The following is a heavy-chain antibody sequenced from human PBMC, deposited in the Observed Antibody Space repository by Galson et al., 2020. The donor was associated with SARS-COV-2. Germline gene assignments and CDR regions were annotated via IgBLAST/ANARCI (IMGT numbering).Heavy chain of an antibody. CDR1: GFTFSSYG. V-gene: IGHV3-30*03. D-gene: IGHD1-1*01. J-gene: IGHJ6*02. CDR3: ARDLETNYGMDV. CDR2: ISYDGSNK. Sequence: GESLKISCAASGFTFSSYGMHWVRQAPGKGLEWVAVISYDGSNKYYADSVKGRFTISRDNSKNTLYLQMNSLRAEDTAVYYCARDLETNYGMDVWGQGTTVTVSS.